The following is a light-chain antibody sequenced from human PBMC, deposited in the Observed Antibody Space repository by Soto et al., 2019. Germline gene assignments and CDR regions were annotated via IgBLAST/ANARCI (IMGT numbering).Light chain of an antibody. CDR2: GAS. CDR1: QSVSSNY. V-gene: IGKV3-20*01. Sequence: EIVLTQSPGTLSLSPGEGATLSCRASQSVSSNYLAWYQQKPGQAPRLLIYGASSRAAGIPGKFSGSGSGTDFTLTISRLEPEDIAVYFCQHYDSSPTFGLGTKLEIK. CDR3: QHYDSSPT. J-gene: IGKJ2*01.